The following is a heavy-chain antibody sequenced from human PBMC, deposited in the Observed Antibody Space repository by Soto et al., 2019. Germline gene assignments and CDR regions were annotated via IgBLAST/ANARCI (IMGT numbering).Heavy chain of an antibody. Sequence: SETLSLTCNVSGDSIRSANYFWSWIRQTPGKGLEWIGYLYYIGRRTYNPSLESRVTISLATSKIQFSLRLTSVTAADTAVYYCARVDGSGTFSFFDSWGHGTLVTVSS. CDR2: LYYIGRR. D-gene: IGHD3-10*01. CDR1: GDSIRSANYF. CDR3: ARVDGSGTFSFFDS. V-gene: IGHV4-61*01. J-gene: IGHJ4*01.